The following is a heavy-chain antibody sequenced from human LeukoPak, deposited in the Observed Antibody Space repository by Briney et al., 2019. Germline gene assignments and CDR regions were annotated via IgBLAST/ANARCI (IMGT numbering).Heavy chain of an antibody. CDR3: AKRGVVIRVILVGFHKEAYYFDS. J-gene: IGHJ4*02. V-gene: IGHV3-23*01. CDR1: GITLSNYG. CDR2: ISDSGGST. Sequence: GGSLRLSCAVSGITLSNYGMSWVRQAPGKGLEWVAGISDSGGSTNYADSVKGRFTISRDSPENTLYLQMTSLRAEDTAVYFCAKRGVVIRVILVGFHKEAYYFDSWGQGALVTVSS. D-gene: IGHD3-22*01.